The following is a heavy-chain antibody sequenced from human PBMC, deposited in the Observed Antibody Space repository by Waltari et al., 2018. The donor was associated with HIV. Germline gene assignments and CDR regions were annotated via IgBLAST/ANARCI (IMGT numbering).Heavy chain of an antibody. Sequence: QVQLQESGPGLVKPSETLSLTCTVSGYSISSGYYWGWIRQPPGKGLEGIGSIFHSGSTSYNPPLKSRRTSSLDTSKNQLSLLRSSVTAADTAVYYCATIHLRLHYYYYGMDVWGQGTTVTVSS. CDR1: GYSISSGYY. J-gene: IGHJ6*02. V-gene: IGHV4-38-2*02. CDR2: IFHSGST. D-gene: IGHD1-1*01. CDR3: ATIHLRLHYYYYGMDV.